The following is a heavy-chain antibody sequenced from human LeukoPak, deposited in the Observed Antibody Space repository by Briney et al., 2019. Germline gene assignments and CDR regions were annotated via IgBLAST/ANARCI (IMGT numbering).Heavy chain of an antibody. V-gene: IGHV1-2*06. Sequence: ASVKVSCKASGYTFTGYYIHWVRRAPGQGLEWLGRINPNSGGTDFAQKFQGRVAMTRDTSISTAYMDLSRLRSDDTAIYYCARAPEGNWNCDYWGQGTLVTVSS. CDR3: ARAPEGNWNCDY. CDR2: INPNSGGT. J-gene: IGHJ4*02. CDR1: GYTFTGYY. D-gene: IGHD1-7*01.